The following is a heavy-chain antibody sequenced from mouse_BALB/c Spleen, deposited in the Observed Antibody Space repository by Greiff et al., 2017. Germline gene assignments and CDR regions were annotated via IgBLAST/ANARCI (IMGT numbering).Heavy chain of an antibody. CDR3: ARLTTVVSPYAMDY. CDR1: GFTFSSYA. V-gene: IGHV5-6-5*01. CDR2: ISSGGST. J-gene: IGHJ4*01. D-gene: IGHD1-1*01. Sequence: DVMLVESGGGLVKPGGSLKLSCAASGFTFSSYAMSWVRQTPEKRLEWVASISSGGSTYYPDSVKGRFTISRDNARNILYLQMSSLRSEDTAMYYCARLTTVVSPYAMDYWGQGTSVTVSS.